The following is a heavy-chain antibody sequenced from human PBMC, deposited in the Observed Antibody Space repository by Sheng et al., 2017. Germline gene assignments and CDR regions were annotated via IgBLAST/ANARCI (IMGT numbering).Heavy chain of an antibody. CDR3: SRLASGHLDS. CDR1: GYTFSSYY. D-gene: IGHD6-19*01. Sequence: QVQLVQSGAEVKKPGASLKVTCKASGYTFSSYYMHWVRQAPGQGLEWMGVINPNGGSTTYAQKFQGRVTMTRDTSTSTVSMELSSLRSEDTAVYYCSRLASGHLDSWGQGTPVTVSS. CDR2: INPNGGST. J-gene: IGHJ4*02. V-gene: IGHV1-46*01.